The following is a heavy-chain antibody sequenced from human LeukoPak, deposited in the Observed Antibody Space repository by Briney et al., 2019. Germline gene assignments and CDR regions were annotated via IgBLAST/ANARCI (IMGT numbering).Heavy chain of an antibody. V-gene: IGHV3-30*02. CDR1: GFTFSSYG. D-gene: IGHD6-19*01. CDR2: IRYDGSNK. J-gene: IGHJ4*02. CDR3: AKDRNAVGYFDY. Sequence: PGGSLRLSCAASGFTFSSYGMHWVRQAPGKGLEWVAFIRYDGSNKNYADSVKGRFTISRDNSKNTLYLQMNSLRAEDTAVYYCAKDRNAVGYFDYWGQGTLVTVSS.